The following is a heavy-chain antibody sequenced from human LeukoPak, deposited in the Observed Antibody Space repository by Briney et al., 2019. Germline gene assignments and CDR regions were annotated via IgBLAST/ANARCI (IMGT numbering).Heavy chain of an antibody. CDR2: IIPILGIA. Sequence: SVKVSCKASGGTFSSYAISWVRQAPGQGLEWMGRIIPILGIASYAQKFQGRVTITADKSTSTAYMELSSLRAEDTAVYYCARVWPIYGYNLLISRDGTSNWFDPWGQGTLVTVSS. D-gene: IGHD5-12*01. CDR3: ARVWPIYGYNLLISRDGTSNWFDP. V-gene: IGHV1-69*04. CDR1: GGTFSSYA. J-gene: IGHJ5*02.